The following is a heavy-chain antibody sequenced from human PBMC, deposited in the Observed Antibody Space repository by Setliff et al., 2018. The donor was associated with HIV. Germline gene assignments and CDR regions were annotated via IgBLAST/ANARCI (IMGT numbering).Heavy chain of an antibody. D-gene: IGHD6-13*01. CDR2: INPNSGGT. CDR1: GYTFTGYY. Sequence: ASVKVSCKASGYTFTGYYMHWVRQAPGQGLEWMGWINPNSGGTNYAQKFQGRVTMTRDTSISTAYMELSRVKSDDTAVYYCARGSGYTRSWVPGGSWGKGTMVTVS. V-gene: IGHV1-2*02. J-gene: IGHJ3*01. CDR3: ARGSGYTRSWVPGGS.